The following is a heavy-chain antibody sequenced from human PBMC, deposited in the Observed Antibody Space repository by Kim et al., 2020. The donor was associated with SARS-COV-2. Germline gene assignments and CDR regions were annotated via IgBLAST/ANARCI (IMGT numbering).Heavy chain of an antibody. CDR2: IKSDGSDI. J-gene: IGHJ4*02. V-gene: IGHV3-74*01. Sequence: GGSLRLSCVASGLTFSSRWMHWVRQSPGKGLVWVSRIKSDGSDIIYADSVKGRFTISRDNAKNTLYLQMNSLRAEDTAVYYCASDPDYGGYSRKDYWGRGTLVPVSS. D-gene: IGHD4-17*01. CDR1: GLTFSSRW. CDR3: ASDPDYGGYSRKDY.